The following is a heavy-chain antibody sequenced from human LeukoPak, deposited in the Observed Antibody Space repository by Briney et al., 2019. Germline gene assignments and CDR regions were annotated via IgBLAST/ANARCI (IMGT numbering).Heavy chain of an antibody. J-gene: IGHJ4*02. D-gene: IGHD2-15*01. Sequence: SETLSLTCTVSGGSISSGSYYWRWIRQPAGKGLEWIGRIYTSGSTNYNPSLKSRITLSVDTSKTQFSLKLSSVTAADTAVYYCARLSYRSGLDCWGQGTLVSVS. CDR3: ARLSYRSGLDC. CDR2: IYTSGST. CDR1: GGSISSGSYY. V-gene: IGHV4-61*02.